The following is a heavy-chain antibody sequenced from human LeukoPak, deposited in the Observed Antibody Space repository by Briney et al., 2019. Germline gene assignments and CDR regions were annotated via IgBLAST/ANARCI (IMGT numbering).Heavy chain of an antibody. Sequence: ASVKVSCKASGYTFTDYYMHWVRQAPGQGLEWMGRTHPNSGDTNYAQKFQGRVTMTRDTSISTAYMDLTRLTSDDTAVYYCARGDLLDWGQGTLVTVSS. CDR3: ARGDLLD. CDR1: GYTFTDYY. CDR2: THPNSGDT. V-gene: IGHV1-2*06. J-gene: IGHJ4*02. D-gene: IGHD2-2*03.